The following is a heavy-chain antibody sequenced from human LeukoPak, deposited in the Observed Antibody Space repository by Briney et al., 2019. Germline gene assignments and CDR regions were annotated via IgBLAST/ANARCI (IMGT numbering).Heavy chain of an antibody. V-gene: IGHV3-11*04. CDR2: ISISDRTI. Sequence: GRSLTLSCAPSRFTFSDYYMSCIRQPPGKGLEWLSYISISDRTIYYADSVKGRFTISRDNAKNSLYLQMNSLRAEDTAVYYCARTTTHAFDIWGQGTMVTVSS. CDR1: RFTFSDYY. CDR3: ARTTTHAFDI. D-gene: IGHD1-26*01. J-gene: IGHJ3*02.